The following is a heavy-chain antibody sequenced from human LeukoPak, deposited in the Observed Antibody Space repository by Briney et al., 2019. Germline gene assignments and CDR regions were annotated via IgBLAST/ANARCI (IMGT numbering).Heavy chain of an antibody. CDR1: GGTFSSYA. CDR2: IMAIFGTA. J-gene: IGHJ3*02. Sequence: ASVKVSCKASGGTFSSYAISWVGQAPGEGLEWMGGIMAIFGTANYAQKFQGRVTITADESTSTAYMELSSLTSEDTAVYYCAELRSTYCGGDCYAFDIWGQGTMVTVSS. CDR3: AELRSTYCGGDCYAFDI. V-gene: IGHV1-69*13. D-gene: IGHD2-21*02.